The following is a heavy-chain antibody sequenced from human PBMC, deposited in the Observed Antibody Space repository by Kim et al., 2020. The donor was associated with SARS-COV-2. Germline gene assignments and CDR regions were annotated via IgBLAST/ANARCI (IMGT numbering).Heavy chain of an antibody. Sequence: GGSLRLSCAASGITYYSSYAMSWVRQAPGKGLEWVSSIGGSGGTTCYADSVKGRFTISRDNSKNTLYLQMNSLRAEDTAVYYCANLDYWGQGTLVTVSS. CDR2: IGGSGGTT. CDR3: ANLDY. CDR1: GITYYSSYA. J-gene: IGHJ4*02. V-gene: IGHV3-23*01.